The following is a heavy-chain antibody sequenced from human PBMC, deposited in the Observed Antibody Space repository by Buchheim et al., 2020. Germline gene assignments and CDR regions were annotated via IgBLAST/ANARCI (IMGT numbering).Heavy chain of an antibody. CDR2: IKTKTDCGTT. V-gene: IGHV3-15*07. D-gene: IGHD3-10*01. J-gene: IGHJ4*02. CDR1: GFTFSNAW. Sequence: EVQLVESGGGLVKPGESLRLSCAASGFTFSNAWMNWVRQAPGKGLEWVGRIKTKTDCGTTDYAAPVKGRLTISREDSINTIYLQMNSLKTEDTAVYYCTRNHALLWFGAQDYWGQGTL. CDR3: TRNHALLWFGAQDY.